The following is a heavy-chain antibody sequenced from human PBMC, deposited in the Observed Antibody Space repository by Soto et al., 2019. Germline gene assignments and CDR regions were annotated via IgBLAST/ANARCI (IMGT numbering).Heavy chain of an antibody. CDR3: VRDGTKTLRDWFDP. J-gene: IGHJ5*02. CDR1: GASISGFY. D-gene: IGHD1-1*01. Sequence: PSETLSLTCTVSGASISGFYWSWIRKSAGKGLEWVGRIYATGTTDYNPSLKSRVMMSVDTSKKQFSLKLRSVTAADTAVYYCVRDGTKTLRDWFDPWGQGISVTVSS. CDR2: IYATGTT. V-gene: IGHV4-4*07.